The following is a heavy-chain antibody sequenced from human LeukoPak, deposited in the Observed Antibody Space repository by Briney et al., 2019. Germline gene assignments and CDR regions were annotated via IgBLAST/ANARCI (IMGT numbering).Heavy chain of an antibody. Sequence: GGSLRLSCAASGFTFSTYEMNWVGQAPGKGLEGISYISSSGSTIYYAGSVRGRFTISRDNAKNSLYLQMNSLRAEDTAVYYCARGRDIVAIPVAMLLDYWGQGALVTVSS. CDR2: ISSSGSTI. V-gene: IGHV3-48*03. J-gene: IGHJ4*02. CDR3: ARGRDIVAIPVAMLLDY. CDR1: GFTFSTYE. D-gene: IGHD2-2*01.